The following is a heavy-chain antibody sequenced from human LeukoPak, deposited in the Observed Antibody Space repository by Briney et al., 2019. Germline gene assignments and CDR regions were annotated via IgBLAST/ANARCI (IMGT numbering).Heavy chain of an antibody. CDR2: INWNGGSS. V-gene: IGHV3-20*04. J-gene: IGHJ6*03. D-gene: IGHD4-11*01. CDR3: ARDRRDFSNNLYKYYMDV. Sequence: GGSLRLSCAASGFTFDGCAMSWVRQAPGKGLEWVSGINWNGGSSYYADSVKGRITISRDNAKNSLYLQMNSLRAEDTALYYCARDRRDFSNNLYKYYMDVWGKGTTVTVSS. CDR1: GFTFDGCA.